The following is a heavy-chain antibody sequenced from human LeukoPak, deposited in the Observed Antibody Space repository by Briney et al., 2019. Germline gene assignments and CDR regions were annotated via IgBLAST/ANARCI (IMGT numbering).Heavy chain of an antibody. CDR3: AKYRRLGHEYFQH. D-gene: IGHD6-19*01. Sequence: PGGSLRLSCAASGFTFSGSTMHWVRQAPGKGLEWVSAISGSGGSTYYADSVKGRFTISRDNSKNTLYLQMNSLRAEDTAVYYCAKYRRLGHEYFQHWGQGTLVTVSS. J-gene: IGHJ1*01. V-gene: IGHV3-23*01. CDR1: GFTFSGST. CDR2: ISGSGGST.